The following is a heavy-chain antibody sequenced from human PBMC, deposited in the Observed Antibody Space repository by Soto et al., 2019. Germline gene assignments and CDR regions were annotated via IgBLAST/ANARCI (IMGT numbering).Heavy chain of an antibody. CDR1: GFTFSSYG. Sequence: GGSLRLSCAASGFTFSSYGMHWVRQAPGKGLEWVAVISYDGSNKYYADSVKGRFTISRDNSKNTLYLQMNSLRAEDTAVYYCAKEKDRIQLWFDYWGQGTLVTVSS. CDR3: AKEKDRIQLWFDY. J-gene: IGHJ4*02. D-gene: IGHD5-18*01. V-gene: IGHV3-30*18. CDR2: ISYDGSNK.